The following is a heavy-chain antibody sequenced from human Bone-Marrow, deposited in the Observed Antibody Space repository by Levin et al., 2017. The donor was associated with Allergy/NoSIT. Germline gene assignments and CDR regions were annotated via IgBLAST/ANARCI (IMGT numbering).Heavy chain of an antibody. Sequence: SETLSLTCTVSGESISSYYWSWIRQPPGKPLQWIGYIYHSGSTSYNPSLKSRVTMSVDTSKNQFSLRLSSVTAADTAVYYCARNMGGGNSDYSDYWGQGALVTVSS. V-gene: IGHV4-59*01. CDR1: GESISSYY. D-gene: IGHD4-23*01. CDR2: IYHSGST. CDR3: ARNMGGGNSDYSDY. J-gene: IGHJ4*02.